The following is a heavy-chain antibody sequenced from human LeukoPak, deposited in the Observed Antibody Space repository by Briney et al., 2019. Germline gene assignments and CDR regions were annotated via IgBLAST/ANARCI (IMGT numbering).Heavy chain of an antibody. V-gene: IGHV1-18*01. CDR1: GYTFTSYG. CDR2: ISAYNGNT. J-gene: IGHJ6*02. Sequence: ASVKVSCKASGYTFTSYGISWVRQAPGQGLEWMGWISAYNGNTNYAQKLQGRVTMTRSTSISTAYMELSSLRSEDTAVYYCARGDTWIQPYRYYGMDVWGQGTTVTVSS. CDR3: ARGDTWIQPYRYYGMDV. D-gene: IGHD5-18*01.